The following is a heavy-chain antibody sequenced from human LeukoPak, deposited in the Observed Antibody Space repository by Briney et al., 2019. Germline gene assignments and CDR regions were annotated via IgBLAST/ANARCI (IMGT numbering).Heavy chain of an antibody. D-gene: IGHD2-2*01. J-gene: IGHJ3*02. CDR1: GGSISSSSYY. CDR2: IYYSGST. CDR3: ARSRPYCSSTSCYERPGAFDI. Sequence: PSETLSLTCTVSGGSISSSSYYWGWIRQPPGKGLEWIGSIYYSGSTYYNPSLKRRVTISVDTSKNQFSLKLSSVTAADTAVYYCARSRPYCSSTSCYERPGAFDIWGQGTMVTVSS. V-gene: IGHV4-39*07.